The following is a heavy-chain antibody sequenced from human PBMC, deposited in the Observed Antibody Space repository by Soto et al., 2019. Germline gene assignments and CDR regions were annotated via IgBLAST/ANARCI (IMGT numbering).Heavy chain of an antibody. CDR3: AKLLRVYVDTVDY. V-gene: IGHV3-23*01. CDR2: ISGSGGST. D-gene: IGHD5-18*01. Sequence: GGALRLSSAASRITFSSYAMSWVRQAPGKGLEWVSAISGSGGSTDYADSVKGRFTISRDNSKNTLSLQMNSMRAEDTAVYYCAKLLRVYVDTVDYWGQGTLVTVSS. CDR1: RITFSSYA. J-gene: IGHJ4*02.